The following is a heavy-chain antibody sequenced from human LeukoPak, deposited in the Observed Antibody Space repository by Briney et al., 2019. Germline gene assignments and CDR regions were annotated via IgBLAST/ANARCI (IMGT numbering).Heavy chain of an antibody. Sequence: GGSLRLSCAASGFTFSSYSMNWVRQAPGKGLEGVSYISSSSSTIYYADSVKGRFTISRDNAKNSLYLQMNSLRAEDTAVYYCARDKGGQLPRGGGYYMDVWGKGTTVTVSS. J-gene: IGHJ6*03. CDR2: ISSSSSTI. V-gene: IGHV3-48*01. CDR1: GFTFSSYS. D-gene: IGHD2-2*01. CDR3: ARDKGGQLPRGGGYYMDV.